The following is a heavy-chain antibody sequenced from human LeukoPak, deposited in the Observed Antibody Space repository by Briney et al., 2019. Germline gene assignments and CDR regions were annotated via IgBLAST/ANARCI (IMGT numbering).Heavy chain of an antibody. CDR2: ISYDGSNK. CDR1: GFTFSSYA. V-gene: IGHV3-30-3*01. J-gene: IGHJ5*02. CDR3: ARDPSSSWYSNWFDP. Sequence: GGSLRLSCAASGFTFSSYAMHWVRQAPGKGLELVAVISYDGSNKCYADSVKGRFTISRDNSKNTLYLQMNSLRAEDTAVYYCARDPSSSWYSNWFDPWGQGTLVTVSS. D-gene: IGHD6-13*01.